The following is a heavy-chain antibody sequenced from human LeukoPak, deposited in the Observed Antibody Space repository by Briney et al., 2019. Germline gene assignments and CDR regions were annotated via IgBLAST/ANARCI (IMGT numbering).Heavy chain of an antibody. CDR3: ARVGVFVRFRERAVAGTRPPPHFDY. CDR2: IHPNSGGT. D-gene: IGHD6-19*01. CDR1: GYIFTDYY. Sequence: VASVKVSCKTSGYIFTDYYIHWVRQAPGQGLEWVGWIHPNSGGTNYAQKLQGRVTMTTDTSTSTAYMELRSLRSDDTAVYYCARVGVFVRFRERAVAGTRPPPHFDYWGQGTLVTVSS. J-gene: IGHJ4*02. V-gene: IGHV1-2*02.